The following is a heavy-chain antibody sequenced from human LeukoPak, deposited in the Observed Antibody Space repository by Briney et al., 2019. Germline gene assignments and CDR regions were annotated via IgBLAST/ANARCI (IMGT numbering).Heavy chain of an antibody. CDR1: GYTFTDYY. D-gene: IGHD3-9*01. CDR3: AREVWHYTILPGTGYYYGMDV. CDR2: INPNNGGT. V-gene: IGHV1-2*02. Sequence: APVKVSCKSSGYTFTDYYIHWVRQAPGQGLEWMGWINPNNGGTNYAQQFQGRVTMTRDTSISTAYMGLSRLRSDDTAVYYCAREVWHYTILPGTGYYYGMDVWGQGTTVTVSS. J-gene: IGHJ6*02.